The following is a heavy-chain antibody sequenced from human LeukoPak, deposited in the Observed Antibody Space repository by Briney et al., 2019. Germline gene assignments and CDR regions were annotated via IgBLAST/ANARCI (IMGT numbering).Heavy chain of an antibody. D-gene: IGHD3-10*01. Sequence: SETLSLTCAVYGGSFSGYYWSWIRQPPGKGLEWIGEINHNGSTNYNPSLKSRVTISVDTSRNQFSLKLTSVTAADTAVYYCARELYYSYLRPFDPWGQGTLVTVSS. CDR3: ARELYYSYLRPFDP. CDR2: INHNGST. J-gene: IGHJ5*02. V-gene: IGHV4-34*01. CDR1: GGSFSGYY.